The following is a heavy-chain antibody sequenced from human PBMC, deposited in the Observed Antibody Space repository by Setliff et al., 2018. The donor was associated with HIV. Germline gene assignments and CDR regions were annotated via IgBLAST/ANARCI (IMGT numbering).Heavy chain of an antibody. CDR3: TRSSRYCTSTSCPYYSYYYMDV. J-gene: IGHJ6*03. D-gene: IGHD2-2*01. Sequence: PSETLSLTCTVSGGSISSYYWSWVRQPPGKGLEWIGYIYYSGSTNYNPSLKSRVTISVDTSKNQFSLKLSSVTAADTAVYYCTRSSRYCTSTSCPYYSYYYMDVWGKGTTVTV. V-gene: IGHV4-59*08. CDR1: GGSISSYY. CDR2: IYYSGST.